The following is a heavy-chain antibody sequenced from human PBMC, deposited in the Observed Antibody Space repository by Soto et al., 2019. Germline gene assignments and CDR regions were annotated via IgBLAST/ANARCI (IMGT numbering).Heavy chain of an antibody. V-gene: IGHV4-34*01. CDR3: ATLRGEEGYCSSTSCYNSDY. CDR2: INHSGST. D-gene: IGHD2-2*02. Sequence: SETLSLTCAVYGGSFSGHYWSWIRQPPGKGLEWIGEINHSGSTNYNPSLKSRVTISVDTSKNQFSLKLSSVTAADTAVYYCATLRGEEGYCSSTSCYNSDYWGQGTLVTVSS. J-gene: IGHJ4*02. CDR1: GGSFSGHY.